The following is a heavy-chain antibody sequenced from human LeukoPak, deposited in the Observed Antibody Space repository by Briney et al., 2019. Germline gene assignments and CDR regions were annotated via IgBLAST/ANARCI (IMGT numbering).Heavy chain of an antibody. J-gene: IGHJ4*02. D-gene: IGHD1-7*01. CDR3: ARHELYSYFVY. V-gene: IGHV1-2*02. CDR2: INPNSGGT. CDR1: GYTFTGYY. Sequence: GASVKVSCKTSGYTFTGYYMHWVRQAPGQGLEWKGWINPNSGGTNYAQKFQGRVTMTRDTSISTAYLQWSSLKASDTAMYYCARHELYSYFVYWGQGTLVTVSS.